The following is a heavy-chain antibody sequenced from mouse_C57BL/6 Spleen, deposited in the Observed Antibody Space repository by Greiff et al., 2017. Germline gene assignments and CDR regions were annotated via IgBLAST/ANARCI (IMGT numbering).Heavy chain of an antibody. CDR3: ARRYYGSSDYYAMDY. CDR2: IHPNSGST. J-gene: IGHJ4*01. Sequence: VQLQQSGAELVKPGASVKLSCKASGYTFTSYWMHWVKQRPGQGLEWIGMIHPNSGSTNYNEKFKSKATLTVDKSSSTAYMQLSSLTSEDSAVYYCARRYYGSSDYYAMDYWGQGTSVTVSS. V-gene: IGHV1-64*01. CDR1: GYTFTSYW. D-gene: IGHD1-1*01.